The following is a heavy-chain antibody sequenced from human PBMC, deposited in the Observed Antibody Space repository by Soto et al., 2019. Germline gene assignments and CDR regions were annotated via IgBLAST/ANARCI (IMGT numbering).Heavy chain of an antibody. CDR1: GFPVSDYY. D-gene: IGHD2-21*01. J-gene: IGHJ4*02. V-gene: IGHV3-11*06. CDR3: SRGGGGGLFEH. CDR2: ISPKSTST. Sequence: QVHLVESGGGLVKPGGSLRLSCATSGFPVSDYYMSLIRQAAGKGLEWLSHISPKSTSTNDADSVKSRFTISRDNTKSALFLQMNSLGVEDTAGYYCSRGGGGGLFEHWGQGVLVTFSS.